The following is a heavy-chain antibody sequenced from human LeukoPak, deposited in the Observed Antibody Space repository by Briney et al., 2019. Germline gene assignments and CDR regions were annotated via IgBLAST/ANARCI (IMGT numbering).Heavy chain of an antibody. Sequence: PGGSLRLSCAASGFTFSSYAMSWVRQAPGKGLEWVSGISSSGGSTYYSDSVKGRFTISRDNSKNTLHLQVNSLRAEDTAVYYCAKAYTSYFDSWGQGTLVTVSS. CDR3: AKAYTSYFDS. V-gene: IGHV3-23*01. J-gene: IGHJ4*02. CDR2: ISSSGGST. D-gene: IGHD1-1*01. CDR1: GFTFSSYA.